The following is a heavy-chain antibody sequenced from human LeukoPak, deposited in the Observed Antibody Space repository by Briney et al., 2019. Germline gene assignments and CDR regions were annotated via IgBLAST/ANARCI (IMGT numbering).Heavy chain of an antibody. Sequence: PSETLSLTCTVSGDSISSSMSYWGWIRQPPGKGLEWIGSIYYSGSTYYNPSLKSRVTISVDTSKNQFSLKLSSVTAADTAVYYCARHGCSSTSCYVLKDWFDPWGQGTLVTVSS. V-gene: IGHV4-39*01. CDR2: IYYSGST. CDR1: GDSISSSMSY. J-gene: IGHJ5*02. D-gene: IGHD2-2*01. CDR3: ARHGCSSTSCYVLKDWFDP.